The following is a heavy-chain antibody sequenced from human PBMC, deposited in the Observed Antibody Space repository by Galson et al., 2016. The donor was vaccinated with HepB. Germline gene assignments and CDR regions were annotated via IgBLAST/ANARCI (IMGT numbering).Heavy chain of an antibody. V-gene: IGHV1-8*01. Sequence: SVKVSCKASGYTFSNYDINWVRQAPGQGPEWMAWMNPKSGNTGYAQSFKARVTMTRDTSISTAYMELYSLTSEDTAVYFCARGGTLPKTNLYGMDAWGQGTTVTFS. CDR3: ARGGTLPKTNLYGMDA. CDR1: GYTFSNYD. D-gene: IGHD2-8*01. J-gene: IGHJ6*02. CDR2: MNPKSGNT.